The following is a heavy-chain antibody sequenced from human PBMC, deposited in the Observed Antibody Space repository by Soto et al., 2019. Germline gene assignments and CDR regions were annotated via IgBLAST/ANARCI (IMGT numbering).Heavy chain of an antibody. J-gene: IGHJ6*02. V-gene: IGHV3-72*01. CDR3: GRGGYRHYSAYYYYALDV. CDR2: TRDKPNSYTT. CDR1: GFTISDYY. Sequence: PGGSLRFSCVASGFTISDYYVDWVRQAPGKGPEWVGRTRDKPNSYTTEYAASVEGRFTISRDDSKNSLYLQLNSLNTEETAVYYCGRGGYRHYSAYYYYALDVWGQGTTVTVSS. D-gene: IGHD4-4*01.